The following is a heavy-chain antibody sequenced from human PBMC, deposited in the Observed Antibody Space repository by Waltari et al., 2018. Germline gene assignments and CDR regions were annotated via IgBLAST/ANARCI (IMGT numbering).Heavy chain of an antibody. CDR2: SNLDGRII. V-gene: IGHV3-74*01. D-gene: IGHD3-22*01. CDR3: VLYSSEFLGDL. J-gene: IGHJ5*02. Sequence: EMQLVESGGGLVQPGGSLRLSCAASGFTFSAYWMHWVRQAPGKGLGSVEKSNLDGRIINYADSVKGRFTISRDNSKNTLFLQMNSLRAEDTAVYYCVLYSSEFLGDLWGQGTLVTVSS. CDR1: GFTFSAYW.